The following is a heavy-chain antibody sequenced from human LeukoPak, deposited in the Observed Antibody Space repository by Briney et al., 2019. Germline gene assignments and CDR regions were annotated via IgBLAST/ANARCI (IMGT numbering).Heavy chain of an antibody. J-gene: IGHJ4*02. Sequence: PGGSLRLSRAPSGFAFSDYAMSWVRQAPAKGLEWVSAVSASCASTYYADSVEGRFSIYRENSKRTLYLQMNSLRAEDTAIYYCAKAGSRQLEDYWGQGTLVTISS. V-gene: IGHV3-23*01. CDR2: VSASCAST. CDR3: AKAGSRQLEDY. CDR1: GFAFSDYA. D-gene: IGHD1-1*01.